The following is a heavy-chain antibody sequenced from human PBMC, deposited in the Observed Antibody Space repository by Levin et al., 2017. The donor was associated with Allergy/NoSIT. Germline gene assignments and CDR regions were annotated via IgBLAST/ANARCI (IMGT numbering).Heavy chain of an antibody. J-gene: IGHJ2*01. CDR1: GFTFSSYG. CDR2: IWYDGSNK. CDR3: ARAVDWYFDL. V-gene: IGHV3-33*01. Sequence: LSLTCAASGFTFSSYGMHWVRQAPGKGLEWVAVIWYDGSNKYYADSVKGRFTISRDNSKNTLYLQMNSLRAEDTAVYYCARAVDWYFDLWGRGTLVTVSS.